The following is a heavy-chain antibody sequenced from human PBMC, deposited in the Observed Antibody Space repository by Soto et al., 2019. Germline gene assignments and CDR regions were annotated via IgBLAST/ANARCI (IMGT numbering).Heavy chain of an antibody. CDR3: AKGVWFGELLLGYAFDI. Sequence: GGSLRLSCAASGFTFSSYAMSWVRQAPGKGLEWVSAISGSGGSTYYADSVKGRFTISRDNSKNTLYLQMNSLRAEDTAVYYCAKGVWFGELLLGYAFDIWGQGTMVTVSS. V-gene: IGHV3-23*01. CDR1: GFTFSSYA. CDR2: ISGSGGST. J-gene: IGHJ3*02. D-gene: IGHD3-10*01.